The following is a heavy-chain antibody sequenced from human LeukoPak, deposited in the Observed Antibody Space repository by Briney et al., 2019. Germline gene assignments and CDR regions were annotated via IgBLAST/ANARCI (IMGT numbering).Heavy chain of an antibody. J-gene: IGHJ4*02. CDR3: ARDGPRYCSSTSCYHGFDY. CDR1: GYTFTSYG. D-gene: IGHD2-2*01. V-gene: IGHV1-18*01. CDR2: ISAYNGNT. Sequence: ASVKVSCKASGYTFTSYGISWVRQAPGQGLEWMGWISAYNGNTNCAQKLQGRVTMTTDTSTSTAYMELRSLRSDDTAVYYRARDGPRYCSSTSCYHGFDYWGQGTLVTVSS.